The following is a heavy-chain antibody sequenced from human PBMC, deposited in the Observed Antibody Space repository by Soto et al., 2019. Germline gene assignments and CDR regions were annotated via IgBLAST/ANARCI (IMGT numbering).Heavy chain of an antibody. CDR2: ISVYNSYA. J-gene: IGHJ5*01. CDR1: GYAFSNYG. V-gene: IGHV1-18*01. CDR3: AKNNTSRTDS. Sequence: QVQLVQSGAELRKPGASVKVSCKTSGYAFSNYGISWVRQAPGQGLEWMGWISVYNSYAHSAQKFQGRVIMTTESSTSTAFLELRDLRYDDTAVYYCAKNNTSRTDSWGQGTLVTVSS. D-gene: IGHD2-2*01.